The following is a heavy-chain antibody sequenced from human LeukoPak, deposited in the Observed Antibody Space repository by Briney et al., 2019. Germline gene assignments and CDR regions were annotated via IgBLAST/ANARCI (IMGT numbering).Heavy chain of an antibody. J-gene: IGHJ4*02. CDR1: GGSISSYY. V-gene: IGHV4-59*08. CDR3: ARLPTYSSGWHGFDY. CDR2: IYYSGST. D-gene: IGHD6-19*01. Sequence: SETLSLTCTVSGGSISSYYWSWIRQPPGKGLEWIGYIYYSGSTNYNLSLKSRVTISVDTSKNQFSLKLSSVTAADTAVYYCARLPTYSSGWHGFDYWGQGTLVTVSS.